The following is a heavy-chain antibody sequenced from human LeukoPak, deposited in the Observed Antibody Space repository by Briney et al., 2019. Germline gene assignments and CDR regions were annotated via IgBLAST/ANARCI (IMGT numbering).Heavy chain of an antibody. D-gene: IGHD2-2*03. J-gene: IGHJ3*02. CDR2: INHSGST. V-gene: IGHV4-34*01. CDR1: GGSFSGYY. Sequence: PSETLSLTCAVYGGSFSGYYWSWIRQPPGKGLEWIGEINHSGSTNYNPSLKSRVTISVDTSKNQFSLKLSSVTAADTAVYYCARQGVFGYCSSTSCFNDAFDIWGQGTMVTVSS. CDR3: ARQGVFGYCSSTSCFNDAFDI.